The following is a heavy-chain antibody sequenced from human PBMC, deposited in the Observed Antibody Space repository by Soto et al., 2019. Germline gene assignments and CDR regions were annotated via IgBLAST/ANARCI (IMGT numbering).Heavy chain of an antibody. J-gene: IGHJ5*02. CDR2: IYYSGST. Sequence: SETLSLTCTVSGGSISSYYWSWIRQPPGKGLEWIGYIYYSGSTNYNPSLKSRVTISVDTSKNQFSLKLCSVTAADTAVYYCARGVGSYSGFDPWGQGTLVTVSS. CDR1: GGSISSYY. CDR3: ARGVGSYSGFDP. V-gene: IGHV4-59*01. D-gene: IGHD3-10*01.